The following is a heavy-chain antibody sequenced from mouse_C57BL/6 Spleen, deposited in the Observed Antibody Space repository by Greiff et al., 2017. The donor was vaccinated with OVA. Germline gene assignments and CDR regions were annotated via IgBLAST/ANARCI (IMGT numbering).Heavy chain of an antibody. CDR3: ARGGGGNHYDY. D-gene: IGHD2-1*01. Sequence: QVQLQQPGAELVRPGTSVKLSCKASGYTFTSYWMHWVKQRPGQGLEWIGVIDPSDSYTNFNQKFKGKATLTVDTSSSTAYMQLSSLTSEDSAVYYCARGGGGNHYDYWGQGTTLTVS. V-gene: IGHV1-59*01. CDR2: IDPSDSYT. CDR1: GYTFTSYW. J-gene: IGHJ2*01.